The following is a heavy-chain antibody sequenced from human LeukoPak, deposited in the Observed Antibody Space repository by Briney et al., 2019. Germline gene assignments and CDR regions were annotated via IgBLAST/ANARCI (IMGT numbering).Heavy chain of an antibody. Sequence: GGSLRLSCAASGFTFSSYAMSWVRQAPGKRLEWVSAISGSGGSTYYADSVKGRFTISRDNSKNTLYLQMNSLRAEDTAVYYCAKSGAMIVVVIPYYFDYWGQGTLVTVSS. CDR1: GFTFSSYA. CDR3: AKSGAMIVVVIPYYFDY. V-gene: IGHV3-23*01. CDR2: ISGSGGST. J-gene: IGHJ4*02. D-gene: IGHD3-22*01.